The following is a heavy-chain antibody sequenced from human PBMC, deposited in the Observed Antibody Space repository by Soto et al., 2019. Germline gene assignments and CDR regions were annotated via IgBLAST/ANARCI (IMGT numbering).Heavy chain of an antibody. CDR2: ISYDGSNK. D-gene: IGHD6-6*01. CDR1: GFTFSSYA. Sequence: GESLKISCAASGFTFSSYAMHWVRQAPGKGLEWVAVISYDGSNKYYADSVKGRFTISRDNSKNTLYLQMNSLRAEDTAVYYCARDQASEYSSSSFAFDIWGQGTMVTVSS. J-gene: IGHJ3*02. CDR3: ARDQASEYSSSSFAFDI. V-gene: IGHV3-30*04.